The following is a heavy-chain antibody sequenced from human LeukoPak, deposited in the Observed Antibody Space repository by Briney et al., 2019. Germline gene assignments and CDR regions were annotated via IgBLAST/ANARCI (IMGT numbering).Heavy chain of an antibody. Sequence: GGSLRLSCAASGFSFSNYGMNWVRQAPGKGLEWVSGISAGGGSTYYAESVRGRFTISRDNSKNTVYLQMNSLRAEDTAVYYCASPKEVGATCDAFDIWGQGTMVTVSS. D-gene: IGHD1-26*01. V-gene: IGHV3-23*01. J-gene: IGHJ3*02. CDR1: GFSFSNYG. CDR3: ASPKEVGATCDAFDI. CDR2: ISAGGGST.